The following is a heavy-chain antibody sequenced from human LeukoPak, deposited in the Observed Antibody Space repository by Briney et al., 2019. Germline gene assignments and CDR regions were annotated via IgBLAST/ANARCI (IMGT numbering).Heavy chain of an antibody. D-gene: IGHD5-18*01. Sequence: SETLSLTCTVSGGSISSYYWSWIRQPTGKGLEWIGYIYYSGSTNYNPSLKSRVTISVDTSKNQFSLKLSSVTAADTAVYYCARGATSHVDTAMAHWGQGTLVTVSS. CDR2: IYYSGST. CDR3: ARGATSHVDTAMAH. CDR1: GGSISSYY. V-gene: IGHV4-59*01. J-gene: IGHJ4*02.